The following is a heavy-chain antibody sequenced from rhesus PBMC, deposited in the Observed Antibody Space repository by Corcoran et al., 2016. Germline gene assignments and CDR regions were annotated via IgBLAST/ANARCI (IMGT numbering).Heavy chain of an antibody. D-gene: IGHD3-9*01. CDR1: GASVSDAYY. J-gene: IGHJ4*01. CDR2: VFGRGGGT. V-gene: IGHV4-106*01. CDR3: AGTSNFFDY. Sequence: QVQLQESGPGLVKPSETLSLTCAVSGASVSDAYYWSWIRQSPGKGLEGIGDVFGRGGGTNDNPSPKNRVTLSIDTAKDHFSLRLSSVTAADTAVYYCAGTSNFFDYWGQGVLVTVSS.